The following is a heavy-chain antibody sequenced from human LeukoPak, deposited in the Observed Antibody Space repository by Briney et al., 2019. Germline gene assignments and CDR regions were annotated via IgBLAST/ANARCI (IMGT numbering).Heavy chain of an antibody. V-gene: IGHV4-39*07. J-gene: IGHJ4*02. CDR1: GASISSSSYY. Sequence: SETPSLTCTVSGASISSSSYYWGWIRQPPGKGLQWIGSIYYSGSTYYNPSLKSRVTISVDTSKNQLSLNLSSVTAADTAVYYCARLGLRYFDWIFDWGQGTLVTVSS. CDR3: ARLGLRYFDWIFD. CDR2: IYYSGST. D-gene: IGHD3-9*01.